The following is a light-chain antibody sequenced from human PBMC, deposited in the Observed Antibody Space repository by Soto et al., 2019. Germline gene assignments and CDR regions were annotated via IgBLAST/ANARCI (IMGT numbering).Light chain of an antibody. CDR3: QTWGTGPV. V-gene: IGLV4-69*01. J-gene: IGLJ2*01. CDR1: SGHSSYA. CDR2: LNSDGSH. Sequence: QSVLTQSPSASASLGASVKLTCTLSSGHSSYAIAWHRQQPEKGPRYLMKLNSDGSHSKGDGIPDRFSGSSSGAERYLTISSLQSEDEADYYCQTWGTGPVFGGGTKLTVL.